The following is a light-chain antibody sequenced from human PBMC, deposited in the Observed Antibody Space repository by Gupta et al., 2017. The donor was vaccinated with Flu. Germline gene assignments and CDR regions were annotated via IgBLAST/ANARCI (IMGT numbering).Light chain of an antibody. CDR2: KDH. J-gene: IGLJ2*01. V-gene: IGLV6-57*01. Sequence: KTVTIPLTRRIGSIASDYVHRYQQRPGNSHTTVIFKDHQRPSGVPDRFSGSIASSSTSPSLTNSELEPEDEADYYSQSVDSRIFGGGTKLTVL. CDR1: IGSIASDY. CDR3: QSVDSRI.